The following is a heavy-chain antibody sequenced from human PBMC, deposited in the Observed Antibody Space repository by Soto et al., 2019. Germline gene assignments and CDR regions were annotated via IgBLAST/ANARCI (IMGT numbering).Heavy chain of an antibody. D-gene: IGHD2-2*01. CDR1: GFTFSDYW. CDR2: INSDGRST. Sequence: GSLRLSCAASGFTFSDYWMHWVRQAPGKGLVWVSRINSDGRSTSYADSVKGRFTISRDNAKNTLYLQINSLRAEDTAVYYCARAAAIWYYYGMDVWGQGTTVTVSS. CDR3: ARAAAIWYYYGMDV. J-gene: IGHJ6*02. V-gene: IGHV3-74*01.